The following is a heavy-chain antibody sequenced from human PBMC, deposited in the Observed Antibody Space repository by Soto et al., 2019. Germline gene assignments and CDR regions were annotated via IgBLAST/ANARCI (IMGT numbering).Heavy chain of an antibody. Sequence: PGGSLRLSCAASGFTFSSYWMHWVRQARGKGLVWVSRINSDGSSTSYADSVKGRFTISRDNAKNTLYLQMNSLRAEDTAVYYCARWYYDFWSGYHLGLWYFDLWGRGTLVTVSS. D-gene: IGHD3-3*01. CDR3: ARWYYDFWSGYHLGLWYFDL. J-gene: IGHJ2*01. CDR2: INSDGSST. CDR1: GFTFSSYW. V-gene: IGHV3-74*01.